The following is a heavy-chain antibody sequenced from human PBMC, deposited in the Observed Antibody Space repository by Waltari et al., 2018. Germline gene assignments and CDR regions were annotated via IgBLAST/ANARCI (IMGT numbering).Heavy chain of an antibody. CDR1: GFPFSSYW. V-gene: IGHV3-7*03. CDR2: IKQYVSEK. D-gene: IGHD4-17*01. J-gene: IGHJ4*02. CDR3: ARIYYGDYVVY. Sequence: EVQLVESGGGLVQPGGSLRLSCAASGFPFSSYWMSWVRQAPGKGLEWVANIKQYVSEKFYVDSVKGRFTISRDNAKNSLYLKMNSLRAEDTAVYYCARIYYGDYVVYWGQGTLVTVSS.